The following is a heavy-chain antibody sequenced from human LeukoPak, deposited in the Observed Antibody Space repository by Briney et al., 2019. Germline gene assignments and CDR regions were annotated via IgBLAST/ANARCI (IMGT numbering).Heavy chain of an antibody. CDR1: GFTFSSYA. Sequence: QAGGSLRLSCSASGFTFSSYAMHWVRQAPGKGLEYVSAISSNGGSTYYADSVKGRFTISRDNSKNTLYLQMSSLRAEDTAVYYCVKDRGEDCSGGSCYVPSQYFDYWGQGTLVTVSS. V-gene: IGHV3-64D*06. CDR3: VKDRGEDCSGGSCYVPSQYFDY. CDR2: ISSNGGST. D-gene: IGHD2-15*01. J-gene: IGHJ4*02.